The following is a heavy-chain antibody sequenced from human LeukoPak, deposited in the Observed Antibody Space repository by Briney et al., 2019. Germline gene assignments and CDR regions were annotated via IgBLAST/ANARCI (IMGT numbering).Heavy chain of an antibody. V-gene: IGHV4-38-2*02. CDR3: ARIFIRNGYSSYFDC. D-gene: IGHD5-18*01. Sequence: SETLSLTCTVSGFSISSGHYWGWVRQPPGAGLEWIGSVYQSGTTYYNPSLKSRVATSVDMSKNQFSLRLRPVTAADTAVYYCARIFIRNGYSSYFDCWGQGTLVTVSS. CDR1: GFSISSGHY. J-gene: IGHJ4*02. CDR2: VYQSGTT.